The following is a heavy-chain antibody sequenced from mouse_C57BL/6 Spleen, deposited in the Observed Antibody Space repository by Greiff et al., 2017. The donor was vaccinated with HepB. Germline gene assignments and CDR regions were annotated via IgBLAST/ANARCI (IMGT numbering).Heavy chain of an antibody. J-gene: IGHJ1*03. D-gene: IGHD1-1*01. CDR1: GYTFTSYW. V-gene: IGHV1-69*01. Sequence: QVQLQQPGAELVMPGASVKLSCKASGYTFTSYWMHWVKQRPGQGLEWIGEIDPSDSYTNYNQKFKGKSTLTVDKSSSTAYMQLSSLTSEDSAVYYCARSYYGPYWHFDVWGTGTTVTVSS. CDR2: IDPSDSYT. CDR3: ARSYYGPYWHFDV.